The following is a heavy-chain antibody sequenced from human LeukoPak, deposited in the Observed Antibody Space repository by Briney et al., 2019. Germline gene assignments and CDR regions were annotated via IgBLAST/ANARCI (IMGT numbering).Heavy chain of an antibody. V-gene: IGHV4-59*01. Sequence: PSETLSLTCTVSGGSISGYYWSWIQQPPGKGLEWIGYIYYSGSTNYNPSLKSRVTISVDTSKNQFSLKLSSVTAADTAVYYCARVKGYSSSWTHDYWGQGTLVTVSS. J-gene: IGHJ4*02. CDR3: ARVKGYSSSWTHDY. CDR1: GGSISGYY. CDR2: IYYSGST. D-gene: IGHD6-13*01.